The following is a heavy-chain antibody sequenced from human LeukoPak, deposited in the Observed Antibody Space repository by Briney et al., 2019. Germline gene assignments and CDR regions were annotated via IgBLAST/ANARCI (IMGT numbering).Heavy chain of an antibody. J-gene: IGHJ3*02. V-gene: IGHV1-2*02. CDR2: INPNSGGT. D-gene: IGHD5-12*01. CDR1: GYTFTGYY. CDR3: ARLDIVARIPDPMDDAFDI. Sequence: ASVKVSCTASGYTFTGYYMHWVRQAPGQGLEWMGWINPNSGGTNYAQKFQGRVTMTRDTSISTAYMELSRLRSDDTAVYYSARLDIVARIPDPMDDAFDIWGQGTMVTVSS.